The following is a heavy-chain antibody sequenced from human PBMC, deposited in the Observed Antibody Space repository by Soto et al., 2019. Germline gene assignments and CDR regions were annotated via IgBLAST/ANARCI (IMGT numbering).Heavy chain of an antibody. D-gene: IGHD1-26*01. CDR3: ARGWGLDS. Sequence: QVQLMQSGAEVMKPGASVKVSCKASGYTFTNYDISWVRQAPGQGLEWMGWISAYNGHTDYVQKFQGRVTMTTDIATTTAYMELRSLTSDDTAGYYCARGWGLDSWGQGALVTVSS. CDR1: GYTFTNYD. CDR2: ISAYNGHT. V-gene: IGHV1-18*01. J-gene: IGHJ4*02.